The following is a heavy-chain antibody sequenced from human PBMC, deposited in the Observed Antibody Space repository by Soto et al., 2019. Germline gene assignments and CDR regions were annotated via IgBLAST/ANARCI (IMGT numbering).Heavy chain of an antibody. J-gene: IGHJ6*02. CDR1: GYTFTGYY. CDR3: ARDREMATPGLCYYYYGMDV. Sequence: ASVKVSCKASGYTFTGYYMHWVRQAPGQGLEWMGWINPNSGGTNYAQKFQGWVTMTRDTSISTAYMELSRLRSDDTAVYYCARDREMATPGLCYYYYGMDVWGQGTTVTVSS. D-gene: IGHD5-12*01. V-gene: IGHV1-2*04. CDR2: INPNSGGT.